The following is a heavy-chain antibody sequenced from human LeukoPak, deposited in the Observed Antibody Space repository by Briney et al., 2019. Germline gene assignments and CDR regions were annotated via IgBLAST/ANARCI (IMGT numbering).Heavy chain of an antibody. CDR3: VRDLNWNDPFDY. D-gene: IGHD1-20*01. V-gene: IGHV3-74*01. J-gene: IGHJ4*02. CDR1: GFTFSSYW. Sequence: GGSLRLSCAASGFTFSSYWMHWVRQVPGKGLVWVSRINSDGITTNYADSVKGRFTISRDNAKNTLYLQMNSLRAEDTAVYYCVRDLNWNDPFDYWGQGTLVTVSS. CDR2: INSDGITT.